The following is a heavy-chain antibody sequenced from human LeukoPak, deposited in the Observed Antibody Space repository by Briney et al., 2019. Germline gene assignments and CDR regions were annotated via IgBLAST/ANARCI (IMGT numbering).Heavy chain of an antibody. V-gene: IGHV4-39*07. CDR2: IYYSGST. D-gene: IGHD6-19*01. CDR1: DGSISSSSYY. J-gene: IGHJ5*02. CDR3: ARVSWLVRGFGP. Sequence: SETLSLTCTVSDGSISSSSYYWGWIRQPPGKGLEWIGSIYYSGSTYYNPSLKSRVTISVDTSKNQFSLKLSSVTAADTAVYYCARVSWLVRGFGPWGQGTLVTVSS.